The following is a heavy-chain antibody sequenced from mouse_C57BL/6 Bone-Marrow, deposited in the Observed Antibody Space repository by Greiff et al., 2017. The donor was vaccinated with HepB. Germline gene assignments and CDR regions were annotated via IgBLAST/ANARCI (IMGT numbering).Heavy chain of an antibody. V-gene: IGHV5-6*02. Sequence: EVKLQESGGDLVKPGGSLKLSCAASGFTFSSYGMSWVRQTPDKRLEWVATISSGGSYTYYPDSVTGRFTISRDNAKNTLYLQMSSLKSEDTAMYYCSRRGYYYAMDYWGQGTSVTVSS. J-gene: IGHJ4*01. CDR3: SRRGYYYAMDY. CDR2: ISSGGSYT. CDR1: GFTFSSYG.